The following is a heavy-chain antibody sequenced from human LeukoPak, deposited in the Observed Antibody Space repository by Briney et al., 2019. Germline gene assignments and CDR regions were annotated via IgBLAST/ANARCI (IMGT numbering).Heavy chain of an antibody. D-gene: IGHD3-22*01. Sequence: GASVKVSCKASGGTFSSYAISWVRQATGQGLEWMGGIIPIFGTANYAQKFQGRVTITTDESTSTAYMELSSLRAEDTALYYCAKDIGVWNYDSSGLYFDYWGQGTLVTVSS. CDR2: IIPIFGTA. CDR1: GGTFSSYA. J-gene: IGHJ4*02. V-gene: IGHV1-69*05. CDR3: AKDIGVWNYDSSGLYFDY.